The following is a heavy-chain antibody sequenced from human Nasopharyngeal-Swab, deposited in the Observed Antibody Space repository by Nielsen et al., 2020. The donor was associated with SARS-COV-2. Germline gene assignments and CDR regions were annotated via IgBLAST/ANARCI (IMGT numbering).Heavy chain of an antibody. CDR1: GFTFSSYG. CDR2: IRYDGSNK. D-gene: IGHD3-10*01. V-gene: IGHV3-30*02. CDR3: AKDSGLLWFGISDY. Sequence: GGSLRLSCAAPGFTFSSYGMHWVRQAPGKGLEWVAFIRYDGSNKYYADSVKGRFTISRDNSKNTLYLQMNSLRAEDTAVYYCAKDSGLLWFGISDYWGQGTLVTVSS. J-gene: IGHJ4*02.